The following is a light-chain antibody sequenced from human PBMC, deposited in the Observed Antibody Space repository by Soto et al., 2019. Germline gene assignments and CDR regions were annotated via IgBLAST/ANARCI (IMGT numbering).Light chain of an antibody. J-gene: IGKJ1*01. CDR1: QNIGTW. CDR3: QQYATYSPST. V-gene: IGKV1-5*01. CDR2: DAS. Sequence: DIPLTQSPSTLSASVGDRVTITCRASQNIGTWLAWYQHRPGEGPKLLIHDASTLESGVPSRFSGGGSATEFSLTINSLESGDSGTYHCQQYATYSPSTFGQGTTVEIK.